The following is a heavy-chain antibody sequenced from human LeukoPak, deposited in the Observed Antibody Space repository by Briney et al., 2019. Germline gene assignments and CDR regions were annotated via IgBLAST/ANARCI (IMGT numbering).Heavy chain of an antibody. CDR3: ASLERGSGSYFDY. D-gene: IGHD3-10*01. CDR2: IYSGGST. CDR1: RFTFSDAW. Sequence: GGSLRLSCAASRFTFSDAWMSWVRQAPGKGLEWVSVIYSGGSTYYADSVKGRFTISRDNSKNTLYLQMNSLRAEDTAVYYCASLERGSGSYFDYWGQGTLVTVSS. J-gene: IGHJ4*02. V-gene: IGHV3-66*01.